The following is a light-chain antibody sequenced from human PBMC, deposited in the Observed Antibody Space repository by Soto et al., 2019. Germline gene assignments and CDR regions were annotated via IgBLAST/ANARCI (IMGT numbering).Light chain of an antibody. J-gene: IGLJ1*01. CDR1: SSDVGDYKY. CDR2: VNS. V-gene: IGLV2-14*01. CDR3: SSYTSSDTPDV. Sequence: QSALTQPASVSGSPGQSITISCTGTSSDVGDYKYVSWYQQQPDKAPKLIIFVNSKRPSGISNRFSASKSGNTASLTISGLRAEDEADYYCSSYTSSDTPDVFGTGTKVTVL.